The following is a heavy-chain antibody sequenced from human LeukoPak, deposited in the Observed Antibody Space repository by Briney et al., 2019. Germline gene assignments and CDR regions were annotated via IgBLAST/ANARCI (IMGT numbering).Heavy chain of an antibody. V-gene: IGHV1-2*02. J-gene: IGHJ4*02. Sequence: GASVKVSCKASGYTFTGYYMHWVRQAPGQGLEWMGWMNPNSGGTNYAQKFQGRVTMTRDTSISTAYMELSRLRSDDTAVYYCARDRGELLRYFDWLPINYFDYWGQGTLVTVSS. CDR3: ARDRGELLRYFDWLPINYFDY. CDR1: GYTFTGYY. CDR2: MNPNSGGT. D-gene: IGHD3-9*01.